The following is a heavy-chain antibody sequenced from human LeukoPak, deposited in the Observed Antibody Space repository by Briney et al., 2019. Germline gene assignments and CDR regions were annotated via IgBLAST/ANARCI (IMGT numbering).Heavy chain of an antibody. D-gene: IGHD2-2*01. CDR1: GGSISTYY. J-gene: IGHJ4*02. CDR2: IYYSGST. CDR3: ARGPAGPYYFDK. Sequence: SETVSPTCTVSGGSISTYYWTWIRQPPGKGLEWIGYIYYSGSTNYNPSLRSRVTISLDTSKNQFSLKLSSVTAADTAIYYCARGPAGPYYFDKWGPGLLITVSS. V-gene: IGHV4-59*01.